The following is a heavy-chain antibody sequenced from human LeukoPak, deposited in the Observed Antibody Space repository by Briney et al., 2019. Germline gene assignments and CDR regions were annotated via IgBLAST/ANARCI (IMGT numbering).Heavy chain of an antibody. CDR2: INHSGST. J-gene: IGHJ6*03. Sequence: SSETLSLTCAVYGGSFSGYYWSWIRQPPGKGLEWIGEINHSGSTNYNPSLKSRVTISVDTSKNQFSLKLSSVTAADTAVYYCARGGMDDYVWGSYRPPPSYYYYYMDVWGKGTTVTVSS. CDR1: GGSFSGYY. D-gene: IGHD3-16*02. V-gene: IGHV4-34*01. CDR3: ARGGMDDYVWGSYRPPPSYYYYYMDV.